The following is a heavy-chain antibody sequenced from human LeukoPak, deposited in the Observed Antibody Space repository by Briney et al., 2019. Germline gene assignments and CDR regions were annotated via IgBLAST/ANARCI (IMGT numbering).Heavy chain of an antibody. V-gene: IGHV4-4*07. Sequence: SETLSLTCTVSGGSLSSYYWSWIRQPAGKGLEWIGRIYTSGSTNYNPSLKSRVTMSVDTSKNQFSLKLSSVTAADTAVYYCARDDSITIFGVVTSGWFDPWGQGTLVTVSS. CDR2: IYTSGST. CDR1: GGSLSSYY. CDR3: ARDDSITIFGVVTSGWFDP. D-gene: IGHD3-3*01. J-gene: IGHJ5*02.